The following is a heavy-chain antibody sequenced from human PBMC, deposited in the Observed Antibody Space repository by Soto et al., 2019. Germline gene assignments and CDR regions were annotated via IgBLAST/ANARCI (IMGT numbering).Heavy chain of an antibody. CDR2: MSPNSGNT. CDR1: GDTFTNYD. D-gene: IGHD7-27*01. CDR3: GQTPPKWGEFDY. Sequence: HVQLVQSGAEVKKPGASVTVSCKASGDTFTNYDINWFRQAAGQGLEWMGWMSPNSGNTGYAQKFQGRVTMTRTTSISTAYMELSSLISEDTAVYYCGQTPPKWGEFDYWGQGTLVTVSS. V-gene: IGHV1-8*01. J-gene: IGHJ4*02.